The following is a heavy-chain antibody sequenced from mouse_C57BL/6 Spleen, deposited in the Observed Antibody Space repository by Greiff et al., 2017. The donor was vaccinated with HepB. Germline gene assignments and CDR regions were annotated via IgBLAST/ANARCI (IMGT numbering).Heavy chain of an antibody. V-gene: IGHV1-4*01. CDR2: INPSSGYT. J-gene: IGHJ4*01. CDR1: GYTFTSYT. CDR3: ARCYDDAMDY. D-gene: IGHD2-3*01. Sequence: QVHVKQSGAELARPGASVKMSCKASGYTFTSYTMHWVKQRPGQGLEWIGYINPSSGYTKYNQKFKDKATLTADKSSSTAYMQLSSLTSEDSAVYYCARCYDDAMDYWGQGTSVTVSS.